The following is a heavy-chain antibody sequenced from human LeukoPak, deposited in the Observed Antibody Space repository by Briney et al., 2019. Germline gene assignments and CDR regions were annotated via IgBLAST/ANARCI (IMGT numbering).Heavy chain of an antibody. CDR3: AKEYTGTFSPFPSYFDN. Sequence: PGGSLRLSCAASGFTFSSYAMTWVRQAPGKGLEWVSAISGSGGSTYYADSVKGRFTISRDNSKNTLYLQMSSLRAEDTAIYYCAKEYTGTFSPFPSYFDNWSQGTLVTVSS. D-gene: IGHD1-26*01. V-gene: IGHV3-23*01. CDR2: ISGSGGST. CDR1: GFTFSSYA. J-gene: IGHJ4*02.